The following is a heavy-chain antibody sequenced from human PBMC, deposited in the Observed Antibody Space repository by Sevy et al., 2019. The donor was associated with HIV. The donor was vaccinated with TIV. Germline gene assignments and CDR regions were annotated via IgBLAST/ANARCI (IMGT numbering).Heavy chain of an antibody. J-gene: IGHJ2*01. D-gene: IGHD6-13*01. CDR3: EKHDIQDIADGWYFDL. CDR1: GFTFNNYA. V-gene: IGHV3-23*01. CDR2: ISGGGGGT. Sequence: GGSLRLSCAASGFTFNNYAMSWVRQAPGKGLEGKGLEWVSTISGGGGGTYYADSVRRRFTISRDNSKNTLYLQVNSLRVEDTAVYYCEKHDIQDIADGWYFDLWGRGTLVTVSS.